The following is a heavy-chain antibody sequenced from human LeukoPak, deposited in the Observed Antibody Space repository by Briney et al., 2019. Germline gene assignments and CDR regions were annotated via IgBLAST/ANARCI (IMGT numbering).Heavy chain of an antibody. CDR1: GFTFSNYA. CDR2: ISGFSGNT. Sequence: QTGGSLRLSCAASGFTFSNYAMSWVRQAPGKGLEWVSTISGFSGNTYYADSVKGRFTISRDNSKNTLYLQMNSLRAEDTAVYYCAKRPSYDSSRLYYFDYWGQGTLVTVSS. D-gene: IGHD3-22*01. CDR3: AKRPSYDSSRLYYFDY. V-gene: IGHV3-23*01. J-gene: IGHJ4*02.